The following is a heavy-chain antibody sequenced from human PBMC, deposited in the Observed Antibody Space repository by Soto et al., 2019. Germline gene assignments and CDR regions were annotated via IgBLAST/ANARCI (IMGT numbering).Heavy chain of an antibody. J-gene: IGHJ4*02. CDR2: INHSGST. CDR1: GGSFSGYY. V-gene: IGHV4-34*01. CDR3: ARGQKKDIVVVPAAPTYYFDY. Sequence: QVQLQQWGAGLLKPSETLSLTCAVYGGSFSGYYWSWIRQPPGKGLEWIGEINHSGSTNYNPSLKSRVTTSVDTSKNQFSLKLSSVTAADTAVYYCARGQKKDIVVVPAAPTYYFDYWGQGTLVTVSS. D-gene: IGHD2-2*01.